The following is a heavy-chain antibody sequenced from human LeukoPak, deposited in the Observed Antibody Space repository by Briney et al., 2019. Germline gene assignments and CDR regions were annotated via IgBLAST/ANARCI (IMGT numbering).Heavy chain of an antibody. J-gene: IGHJ6*03. D-gene: IGHD1-26*01. Sequence: SETLSLTCAVYGGSFSGYYWSWIRQPPGKGLEWIGEINHSGSTNYNPSLKSRVTISVDTSKNQFSLKLSSVTAADTAVYYCARRGWGYYYYMDVWGKGTTVTVSS. CDR3: ARRGWGYYYYMDV. CDR1: GGSFSGYY. V-gene: IGHV4-34*01. CDR2: INHSGST.